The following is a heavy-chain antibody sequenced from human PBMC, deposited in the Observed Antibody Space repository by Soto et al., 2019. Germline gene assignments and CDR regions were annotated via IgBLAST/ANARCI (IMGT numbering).Heavy chain of an antibody. CDR1: GFTFTSSA. D-gene: IGHD6-25*01. CDR3: AALEVGYLFMDV. Sequence: ASVKVSCKASGFTFTSSAMQWVRQARGQRLEWIGWIVVGSGNTNYAQKFQERVTITRDMSTSTAYMELSGLRSEDTAVYYCAALEVGYLFMDVWGQGTTVTVSS. CDR2: IVVGSGNT. J-gene: IGHJ6*02. V-gene: IGHV1-58*02.